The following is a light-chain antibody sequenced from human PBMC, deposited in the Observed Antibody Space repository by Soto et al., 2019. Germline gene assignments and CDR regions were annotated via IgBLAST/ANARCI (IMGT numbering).Light chain of an antibody. CDR2: DVS. J-gene: IGLJ1*01. CDR3: SSYTSSSTRV. CDR1: SSDVGGYNY. V-gene: IGLV2-14*01. Sequence: QSALTQPASLSVSPGQSITISCTGTSSDVGGYNYVSWYQQHPGKAPKLMIYDVSNRPSGVSNRFSGSKSGNTASLTISGLQAEDEADYYCSSYTSSSTRVFGTGTRSPS.